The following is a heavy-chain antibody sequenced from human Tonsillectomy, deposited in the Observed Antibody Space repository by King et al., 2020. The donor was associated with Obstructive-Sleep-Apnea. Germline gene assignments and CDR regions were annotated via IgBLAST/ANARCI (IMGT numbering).Heavy chain of an antibody. D-gene: IGHD3-10*01. J-gene: IGHJ6*02. CDR1: GYIFSNYY. Sequence: VQLVQSGAEVKKPGASVKISCKASGYIFSNYYMHWVRQAPGQGLEWMGIINPIGVLTGYAQNLQGRVTMTRDTSTSTVYMELSRLTSEDTAVYYCAREGNYYGSGTYYRHYYYAMDVWGQGTTVTVSS. CDR3: AREGNYYGSGTYYRHYYYAMDV. CDR2: INPIGVLT. V-gene: IGHV1-46*03.